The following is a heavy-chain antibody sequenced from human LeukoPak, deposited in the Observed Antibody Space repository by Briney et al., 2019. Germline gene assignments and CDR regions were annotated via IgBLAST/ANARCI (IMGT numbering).Heavy chain of an antibody. Sequence: GGSLRLSCAASGFTFSSYWMSWVRQAPGKGLEWVAVISYDGSNKYYADSVKGRFTISRDNSKNTLYLQMNSLRAEDTAVYYCAKVYWYDSQCFQHWGQGTLVTVSS. CDR2: ISYDGSNK. D-gene: IGHD1-1*01. CDR3: AKVYWYDSQCFQH. J-gene: IGHJ1*01. V-gene: IGHV3-30*18. CDR1: GFTFSSYW.